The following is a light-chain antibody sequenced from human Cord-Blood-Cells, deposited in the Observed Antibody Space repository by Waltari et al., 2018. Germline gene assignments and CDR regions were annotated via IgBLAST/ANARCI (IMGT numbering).Light chain of an antibody. J-gene: IGKJ1*01. V-gene: IGKV3-20*01. CDR3: QQYGSSRT. Sequence: EIVLTQSPGTLSLSPGERATLSCRASQSVSSSYLAWYQQKPGQAPRRLRYGASSRATGIPDRFSGSGSGTDFTLTISRLEPEDFAVYYCQQYGSSRTFGQGTKVEIK. CDR2: GAS. CDR1: QSVSSSY.